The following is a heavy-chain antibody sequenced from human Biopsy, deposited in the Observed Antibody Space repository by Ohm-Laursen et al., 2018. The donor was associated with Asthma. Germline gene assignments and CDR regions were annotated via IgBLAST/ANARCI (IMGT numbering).Heavy chain of an antibody. Sequence: SSVKVSCKSLGGTFNTYVIGWVRQAPGQGLEWMGGINSVFGATTYPQKFQDRVTITADDSTNTVYMELSSLRSEDTAVYYCARKAGSCISRTCYSLDFWGQGTLVTVSS. V-gene: IGHV1-69*01. CDR1: GGTFNTYV. CDR2: INSVFGAT. CDR3: ARKAGSCISRTCYSLDF. D-gene: IGHD2-2*01. J-gene: IGHJ4*02.